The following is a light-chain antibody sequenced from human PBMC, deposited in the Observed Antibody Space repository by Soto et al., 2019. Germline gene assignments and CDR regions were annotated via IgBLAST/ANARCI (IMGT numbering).Light chain of an antibody. Sequence: DIPMTQSPASLSASVGDKVTITCRASQSIITYLNWFQQKPGKAPRVLIYDASTLQSGVPSRFRGSGSGTDFSLTINSLQPEDFASYYCQQTYSTPITFGQGTRLEIK. CDR1: QSIITY. CDR3: QQTYSTPIT. V-gene: IGKV1-39*01. CDR2: DAS. J-gene: IGKJ5*01.